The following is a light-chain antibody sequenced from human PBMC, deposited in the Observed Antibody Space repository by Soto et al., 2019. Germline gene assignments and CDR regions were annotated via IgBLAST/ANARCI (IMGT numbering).Light chain of an antibody. CDR1: SSNIGAGYD. J-gene: IGLJ1*01. Sequence: QSVLTQPTSVSGAPGQRVTISCTGSSSNIGAGYDVHWYQQLPGTAPKLLIYANGNRPSGVPDRFSGSKSGTSASLAITGLQAEDEADYYCQSYDRSLSGYVLGTGTKVTVL. CDR2: ANG. V-gene: IGLV1-40*01. CDR3: QSYDRSLSGYV.